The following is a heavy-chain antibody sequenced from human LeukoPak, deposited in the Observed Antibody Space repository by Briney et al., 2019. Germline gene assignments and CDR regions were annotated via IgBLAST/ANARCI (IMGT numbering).Heavy chain of an antibody. CDR1: GYTFTSHA. CDR2: INTYTGNP. Sequence: GASVKVSCMASGYTFTSHAMNWVRQAPGQGLEWMGWINTYTGNPTYAQGFTGRFVFSLDTSVSTAYLQISSLKAEDTAVYYCALPSARMLFDIWGQGTMVTVSS. CDR3: ALPSARMLFDI. V-gene: IGHV7-4-1*02. D-gene: IGHD2-8*01. J-gene: IGHJ3*02.